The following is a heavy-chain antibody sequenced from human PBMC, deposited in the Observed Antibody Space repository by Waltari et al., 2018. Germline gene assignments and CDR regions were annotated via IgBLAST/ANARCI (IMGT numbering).Heavy chain of an antibody. CDR2: IYYSGST. D-gene: IGHD2-15*01. J-gene: IGHJ5*02. Sequence: VQLQESGPGLVKPSETLSLTCTVSGGSISSHYWSWIRQPPGKGLEWIGYIYYSGSTNYNPSLKSRVTISVDTSKNQFSLKLSSVTAADTAVYYCARDVVSGWFDPWGQGTLVTVSS. CDR1: GGSISSHY. CDR3: ARDVVSGWFDP. V-gene: IGHV4-59*11.